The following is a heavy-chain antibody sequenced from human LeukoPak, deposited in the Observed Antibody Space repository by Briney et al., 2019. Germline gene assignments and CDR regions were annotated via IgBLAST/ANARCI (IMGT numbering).Heavy chain of an antibody. Sequence: GASVKVSCKASGYTFTSYAMHWVRQAPGQRLEWMGWINAGNGNTKYSQKFQGRVTITRDTSASTAYMELSSPRSEDTAVYYCARERGYSSSWADYWGQGTLVTVSS. CDR1: GYTFTSYA. CDR2: INAGNGNT. V-gene: IGHV1-3*01. J-gene: IGHJ4*02. CDR3: ARERGYSSSWADY. D-gene: IGHD6-13*01.